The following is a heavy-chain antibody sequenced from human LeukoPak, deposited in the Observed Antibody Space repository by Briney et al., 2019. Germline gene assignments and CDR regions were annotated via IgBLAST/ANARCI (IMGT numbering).Heavy chain of an antibody. V-gene: IGHV4-59*01. J-gene: IGHJ3*02. CDR3: ARDQHYYDSSGYYYGKEGAFDI. CDR1: GGSISSYY. CDR2: IYYSGST. Sequence: SETLSLTCTVSGGSISSYYWSWIRQPPGKGLEWIGYIYYSGSTNYNPSLKSRVTISVDTSKNQFSLKLSSVTAADTAVYYCARDQHYYDSSGYYYGKEGAFDIWGQGTMVTVSS. D-gene: IGHD3-22*01.